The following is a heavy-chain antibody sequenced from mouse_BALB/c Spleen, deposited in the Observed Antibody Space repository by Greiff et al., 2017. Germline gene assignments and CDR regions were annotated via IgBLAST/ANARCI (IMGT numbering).Heavy chain of an antibody. J-gene: IGHJ4*01. Sequence: EVQLVESGGGLVQPGGSRKLSCAASGFTFSSFGMHWVRQAPEKGLEWVAYISSGSSTIYYADTVKGRFTISRDNPKNTLFLQMTSLRSEDTAMYYCAREGGLRAMDYWGQGTSVTVSS. V-gene: IGHV5-17*02. CDR3: AREGGLRAMDY. CDR2: ISSGSSTI. CDR1: GFTFSSFG.